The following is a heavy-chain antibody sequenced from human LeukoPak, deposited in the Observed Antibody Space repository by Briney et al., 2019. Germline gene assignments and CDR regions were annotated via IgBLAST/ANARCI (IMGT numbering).Heavy chain of an antibody. V-gene: IGHV1-69*13. CDR2: IIPIFGTA. D-gene: IGHD3-22*01. CDR1: GYTFTSYY. Sequence: SVKVSCKASGYTFTSYYMHWVRQAPGQGLEWMGGIIPIFGTANYAQKFQGRVTITADESTSTAYMELSSLRSEDTAVYYCARGKPYDSSGYYYYFDYWGQGTLVTVSS. CDR3: ARGKPYDSSGYYYYFDY. J-gene: IGHJ4*02.